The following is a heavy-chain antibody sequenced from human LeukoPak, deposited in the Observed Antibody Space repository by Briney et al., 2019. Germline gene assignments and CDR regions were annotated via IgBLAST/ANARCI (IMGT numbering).Heavy chain of an antibody. Sequence: PEGSLRLSCAASGFTFSSYWMHWVRQAPGKGLVWVSRINSDGSSTSYADSVKGRFTISRDNAKNTLYLQMNSLRAEDTAVYYCARDHITMVRGVTSFYYYYYMDVWGKGTTVTVSS. CDR3: ARDHITMVRGVTSFYYYYYMDV. CDR2: INSDGSST. CDR1: GFTFSSYW. J-gene: IGHJ6*03. V-gene: IGHV3-74*01. D-gene: IGHD3-10*01.